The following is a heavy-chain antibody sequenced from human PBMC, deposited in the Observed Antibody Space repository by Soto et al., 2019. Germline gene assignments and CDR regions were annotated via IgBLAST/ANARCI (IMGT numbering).Heavy chain of an antibody. V-gene: IGHV4-61*01. D-gene: IGHD1-1*01. CDR1: GGSVSSGSYY. CDR3: ARGPYGSTNFDY. J-gene: IGHJ4*02. Sequence: SETLSLTCTVSGGSVSSGSYYWSWIRQPPGKGLEWIGYIYYSGSTNYNPSLKSRVTISVDTSKNQFSLKLSSVTAADTAVYYCARGPYGSTNFDYWGQGTLVTVSS. CDR2: IYYSGST.